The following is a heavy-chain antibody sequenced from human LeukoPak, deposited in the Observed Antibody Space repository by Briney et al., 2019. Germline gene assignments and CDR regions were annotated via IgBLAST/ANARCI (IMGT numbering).Heavy chain of an antibody. CDR2: ISYDGSNK. D-gene: IGHD3-22*01. J-gene: IGHJ4*02. Sequence: GGSLRLSCAASGFTFSSYAMHWVRQAPGKGLEWVAVISYDGSNKYYADSVKGRFTISRDNSKNTLYLQMNSLRAEDTAVYYCAASKVVVITTDYWGQGTLVTVSS. CDR1: GFTFSSYA. CDR3: AASKVVVITTDY. V-gene: IGHV3-30-3*01.